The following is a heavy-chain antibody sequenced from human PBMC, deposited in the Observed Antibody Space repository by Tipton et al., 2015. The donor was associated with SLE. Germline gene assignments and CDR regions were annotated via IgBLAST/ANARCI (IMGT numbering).Heavy chain of an antibody. CDR2: ISYDGSNK. CDR3: AREGCYVYSWGSYRYASPLGWDY. Sequence: SLRLSCAASGFTFSSYAMHWVRQAPGKGLEWVAVISYDGSNKYYADSGKGRFTISRENSKNTLYLQMNSLRAEETAVYYCAREGCYVYSWGSYRYASPLGWDYGRQVSRVTVPS. V-gene: IGHV3-30-3*01. D-gene: IGHD3-16*02. J-gene: IGHJ4*02. CDR1: GFTFSSYA.